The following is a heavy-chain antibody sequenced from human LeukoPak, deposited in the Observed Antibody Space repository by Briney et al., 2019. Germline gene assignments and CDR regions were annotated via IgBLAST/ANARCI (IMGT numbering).Heavy chain of an antibody. CDR2: IYTSGST. D-gene: IGHD3-10*01. Sequence: SETLSLTCTVSGGSISSYYWTWIRQPAGKGLEWIGRIYTSGSTNYNPSLKSRVTMSVDTSKNQFSLKLSSVTAADTAVYYCARELLWFGELYNFDLWGRGTLVTVSP. J-gene: IGHJ2*01. V-gene: IGHV4-4*07. CDR1: GGSISSYY. CDR3: ARELLWFGELYNFDL.